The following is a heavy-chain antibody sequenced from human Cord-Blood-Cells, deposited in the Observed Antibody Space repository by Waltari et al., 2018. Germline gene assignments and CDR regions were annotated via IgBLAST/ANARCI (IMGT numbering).Heavy chain of an antibody. V-gene: IGHV4-38-2*02. CDR2: IDHRGST. Sequence: QVQLQESGPGLVKPSETLSLTCTVSGYSISSGYYWGWIRQPPGQGLEWIGSIDHRGSTYFNPSLKSGVTIAVDTSKNPFSLKLSSVTAADTALYYCALTTPWISAAGIGYFDLWGRGTLVTVSS. D-gene: IGHD6-13*01. J-gene: IGHJ2*01. CDR1: GYSISSGYY. CDR3: ALTTPWISAAGIGYFDL.